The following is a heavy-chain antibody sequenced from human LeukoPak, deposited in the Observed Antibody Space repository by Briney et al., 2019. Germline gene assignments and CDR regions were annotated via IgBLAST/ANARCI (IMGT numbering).Heavy chain of an antibody. V-gene: IGHV3-7*03. D-gene: IGHD1-26*01. Sequence: PGGSLRLSCATSGFTFSNYWMSWVRQAPGKGLEWVANIKQDGSEKYYVDSVKGRFTISRDNAKNSLYLQMDSLRADDTAKYYCARDSPVATWWGQGTLVTVSS. CDR1: GFTFSNYW. CDR3: ARDSPVATW. CDR2: IKQDGSEK. J-gene: IGHJ4*02.